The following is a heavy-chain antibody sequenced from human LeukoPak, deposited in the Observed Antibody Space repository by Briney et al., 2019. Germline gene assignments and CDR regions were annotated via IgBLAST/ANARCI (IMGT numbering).Heavy chain of an antibody. CDR1: GFTFSSYG. Sequence: GRSLRLSCAASGFTFSSYGMHWVRQAPGKGLEWVAVISYDGSNKYYADPVKGRFTISRDNSKSTLYLQMNSLRAEDTAVYYCAKDGGTDWYSYGRLDYWGQGTLVTVSS. V-gene: IGHV3-30*18. D-gene: IGHD5-18*01. CDR3: AKDGGTDWYSYGRLDY. J-gene: IGHJ4*02. CDR2: ISYDGSNK.